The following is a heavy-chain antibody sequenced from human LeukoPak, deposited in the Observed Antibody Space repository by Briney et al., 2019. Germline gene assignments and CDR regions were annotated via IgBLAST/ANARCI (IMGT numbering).Heavy chain of an antibody. CDR3: ARGLRQGSAWSWGPKEKSYQYMDV. D-gene: IGHD6-19*01. Sequence: SETLSLTCGASGGSFSSHYWTWIRQPPGKGLEWIGEINPRGSTNYNPSLESRVTVSADTSRNQLSLSLTSVTAADSAVYFCARGLRQGSAWSWGPKEKSYQYMDVWGTGTTVIVSS. CDR2: INPRGST. CDR1: GGSFSSHY. V-gene: IGHV4-34*01. J-gene: IGHJ6*04.